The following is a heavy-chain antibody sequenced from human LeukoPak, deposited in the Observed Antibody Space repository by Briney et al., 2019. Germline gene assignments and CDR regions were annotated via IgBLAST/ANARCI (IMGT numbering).Heavy chain of an antibody. V-gene: IGHV4-39*07. CDR2: IHYSGST. J-gene: IGHJ5*02. CDR3: ARHSNWNAGVDWFDP. D-gene: IGHD1-20*01. Sequence: PSETLSLTCTVSGGSISITSYYWGWIRQPPGKGLEWIGNIHYSGSTYYNPSLKSRVTISVDTSKNQFSLKLSSVTAADTAVYYCARHSNWNAGVDWFDPWGQGTVVTVSS. CDR1: GGSISITSYY.